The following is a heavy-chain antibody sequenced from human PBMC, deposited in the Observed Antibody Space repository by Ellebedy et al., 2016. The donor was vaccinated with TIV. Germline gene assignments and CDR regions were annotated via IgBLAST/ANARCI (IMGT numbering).Heavy chain of an antibody. Sequence: GESLKISCAASGFTFRSYSMNWVRQAPGKGLEWVSHIKISSNPIYYADSVKGRFIISRDNAKNSLYLQMNNLRDEDTAVYYCSRDGGRGGGNDFWGQGTLVIVSS. CDR3: SRDGGRGGGNDF. CDR2: IKISSNPI. CDR1: GFTFRSYS. J-gene: IGHJ4*02. D-gene: IGHD3-16*01. V-gene: IGHV3-48*02.